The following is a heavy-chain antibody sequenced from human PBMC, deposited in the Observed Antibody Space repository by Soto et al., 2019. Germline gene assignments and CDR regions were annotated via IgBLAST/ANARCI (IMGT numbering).Heavy chain of an antibody. CDR3: ARGRYGDY. J-gene: IGHJ4*02. V-gene: IGHV1-18*01. CDR1: GYTFTSYG. D-gene: IGHD1-1*01. CDR2: ISAHNGNT. Sequence: QVHLVQSGAEVKKPGASVKVSCKGSGYTFTSYGTTWVRQAPGQGLEWMGWISAHNGNTAYAQKLQGRVTVTRDTTTSTAYMELRSLRSDDTAVYYGARGRYGDYWGQGALVTVSS.